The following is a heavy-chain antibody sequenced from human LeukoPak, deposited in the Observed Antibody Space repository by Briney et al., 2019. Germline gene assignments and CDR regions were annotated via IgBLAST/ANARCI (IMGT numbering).Heavy chain of an antibody. CDR2: VYQTGST. CDR1: GASISSSNW. Sequence: SGTLSLTCGVSGASISSSNWWSWVRQPPGQGLEWIGEVYQTGSTNYNPSLTSRVTISVDKSRNQFSLDLTSVTAADTAVYYCARASSDFDYWGQGTLVTVSS. CDR3: ARASSDFDY. J-gene: IGHJ4*02. V-gene: IGHV4-4*02.